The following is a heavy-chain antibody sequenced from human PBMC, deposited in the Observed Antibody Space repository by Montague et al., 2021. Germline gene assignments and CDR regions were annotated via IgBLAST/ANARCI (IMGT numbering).Heavy chain of an antibody. D-gene: IGHD3-22*01. CDR3: ARQGFYESGGFFI. J-gene: IGHJ4*01. V-gene: IGHV4-59*01. CDR1: GDSINGWY. CDR2: VFYSGAT. Sequence: SETLSLTCSVSGDSINGWYWSWIWQPPGKGLEWIGSVFYSGATNXNPSLKGRVTMSADTSKNQVSLKVNSVTAADTAVYYCARQGFYESGGFFIWGLGTLVTASS.